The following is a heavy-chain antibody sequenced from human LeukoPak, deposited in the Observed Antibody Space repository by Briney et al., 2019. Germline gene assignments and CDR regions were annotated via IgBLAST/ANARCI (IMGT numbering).Heavy chain of an antibody. CDR2: IIPIFGTA. Sequence: SVKVSCKTSGGTFSSYAISWLRQAPEQGLEWMGRIIPIFGTANYAQKFQGRVTITTDESTSTAYMELSSLRSEDTAVYYCARAVPGDAFDIWGQGTMVTVSS. CDR3: ARAVPGDAFDI. J-gene: IGHJ3*02. CDR1: GGTFSSYA. D-gene: IGHD1-14*01. V-gene: IGHV1-69*05.